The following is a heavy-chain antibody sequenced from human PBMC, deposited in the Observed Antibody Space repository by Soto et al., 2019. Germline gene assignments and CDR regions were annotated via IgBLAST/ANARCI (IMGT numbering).Heavy chain of an antibody. V-gene: IGHV3-66*01. Sequence: EVQLVESGGGLVQPGGSLRLSCAASGVTVSSNYMSWVRQAPGKGLEWVSVIYSGGSTYYADSVKGRFTISRDNSKNTLNLQRNSLRAKDTAVYSGARNGYNYGGVYFAYGAREPWSPSPQ. D-gene: IGHD5-18*01. J-gene: IGHJ4*02. CDR3: ARNGYNYGGVYFAY. CDR1: GVTVSSNY. CDR2: IYSGGST.